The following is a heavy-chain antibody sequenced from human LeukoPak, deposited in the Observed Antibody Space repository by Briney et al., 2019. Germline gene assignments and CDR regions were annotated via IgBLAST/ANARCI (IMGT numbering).Heavy chain of an antibody. CDR1: GFTFRSYA. D-gene: IGHD6-19*01. J-gene: IGHJ4*02. CDR3: AKDHLPGIVVADRDY. V-gene: IGHV3-23*01. CDR2: ISGSGGST. Sequence: GGSLRLSCAASGFTFRSYAMSWVRQAPGKGLEWVSAISGSGGSTYYADSVKGRFTISRDNSKNTLYLQMNSLRAEDTAVYYCAKDHLPGIVVADRDYWGQGTLVTVSS.